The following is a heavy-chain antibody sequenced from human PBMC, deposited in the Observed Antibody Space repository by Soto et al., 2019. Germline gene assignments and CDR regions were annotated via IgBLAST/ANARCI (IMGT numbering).Heavy chain of an antibody. CDR2: IYYSGST. Sequence: SETLSLTCTVSGGSISSSSYYWGWIRQPPGKGLEWIGSIYYSGSTYYNPSLKSRVTISVDTSKNQFSLKLSSVTAADTAVYYCARGDLDSSGYLVTYWGQGTLVTVSS. J-gene: IGHJ4*02. CDR1: GGSISSSSYY. V-gene: IGHV4-39*01. D-gene: IGHD3-22*01. CDR3: ARGDLDSSGYLVTY.